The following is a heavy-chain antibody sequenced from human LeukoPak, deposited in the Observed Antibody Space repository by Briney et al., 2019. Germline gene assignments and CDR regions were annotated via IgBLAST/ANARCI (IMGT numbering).Heavy chain of an antibody. CDR2: IRYDGSNK. CDR1: GFTFSSYG. Sequence: GGSLRLSCAASGFTFSSYGMHWVRQAPGKGLEWVAFIRYDGSNKYYADSVKGRFTISRDNSKNTLYLQMNSLRAEDTAVYYCAKENVGGGSGSPDFDYWGQGTLVTVSS. D-gene: IGHD1-26*01. J-gene: IGHJ4*02. V-gene: IGHV3-30*02. CDR3: AKENVGGGSGSPDFDY.